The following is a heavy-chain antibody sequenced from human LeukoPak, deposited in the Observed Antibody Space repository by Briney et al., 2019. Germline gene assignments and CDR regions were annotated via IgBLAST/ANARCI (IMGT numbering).Heavy chain of an antibody. CDR3: ARDHGIFGVVTRFDY. D-gene: IGHD3-3*01. CDR1: GGSISSSSYY. J-gene: IGHJ4*02. Sequence: SETLSLTCTVSGGSISSSSYYWGWIRQPPGKGLEWIGSICYSGSTYYNPSLKSRVTISVDTSKNQFSLKLSSVTAADTAVYYCARDHGIFGVVTRFDYWGQGTLVTVSS. CDR2: ICYSGST. V-gene: IGHV4-39*07.